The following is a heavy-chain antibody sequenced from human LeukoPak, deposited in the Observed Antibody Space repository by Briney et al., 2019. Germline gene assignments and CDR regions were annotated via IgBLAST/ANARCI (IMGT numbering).Heavy chain of an antibody. J-gene: IGHJ6*03. CDR1: GGSISSYY. D-gene: IGHD1-26*01. V-gene: IGHV4-59*01. CDR2: IYYSGST. Sequence: PSETLSLTCTVSGGSISSYYWSWIRQPPGKGLEWIGYIYYSGSTNYNPSLKSRVTISVDTSRNQFSLKLSSVTAADTAVYYCASDALVGSYYYMDVWGKGTTVTVSS. CDR3: ASDALVGSYYYMDV.